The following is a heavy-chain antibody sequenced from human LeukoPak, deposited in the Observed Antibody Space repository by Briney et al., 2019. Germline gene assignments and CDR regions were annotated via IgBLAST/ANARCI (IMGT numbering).Heavy chain of an antibody. J-gene: IGHJ5*02. CDR3: ARVTPKPRGDYGDYVP. V-gene: IGHV1-18*01. D-gene: IGHD4-17*01. Sequence: ASVKVSCKASGYTFTSYGINWVRQAPGQGLEWMGWISAYNGNTHYAQKLQGRVTMTRDTSTSTAYMELSRLRSDDTAVYYCARVTPKPRGDYGDYVPWGQGTLVTVSS. CDR2: ISAYNGNT. CDR1: GYTFTSYG.